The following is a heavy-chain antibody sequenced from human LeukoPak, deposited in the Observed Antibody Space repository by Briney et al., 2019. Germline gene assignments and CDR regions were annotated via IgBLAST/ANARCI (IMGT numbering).Heavy chain of an antibody. Sequence: GGSLRLSCAASGFTFSSYSMNWVRQAPGKGLEWVSSISSSSSYIYYADSVKGRFTISRDNAKNSLYLQMNSLRAEDTAVYYCARDPRYSSSRGLYGMDVWGQGTTVTVSS. CDR1: GFTFSSYS. J-gene: IGHJ6*02. D-gene: IGHD6-13*01. CDR2: ISSSSSYI. CDR3: ARDPRYSSSRGLYGMDV. V-gene: IGHV3-21*01.